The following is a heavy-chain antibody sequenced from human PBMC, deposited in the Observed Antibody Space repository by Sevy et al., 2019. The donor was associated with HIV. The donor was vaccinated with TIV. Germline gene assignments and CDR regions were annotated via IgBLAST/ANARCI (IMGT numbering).Heavy chain of an antibody. CDR3: ARGVLRGISMARFGSWSIFDY. V-gene: IGHV1-3*01. Sequence: ASVKVSCKASGYTFTSYAMHWVRQAPGQRLEWMGWINAGNGNTKYSQKFQGRVTITRDTSASTAYMELSSLRSDDTAVYYCARGVLRGISMARFGSWSIFDYWGQGTLVTVSS. CDR1: GYTFTSYA. CDR2: INAGNGNT. D-gene: IGHD6-13*01. J-gene: IGHJ4*02.